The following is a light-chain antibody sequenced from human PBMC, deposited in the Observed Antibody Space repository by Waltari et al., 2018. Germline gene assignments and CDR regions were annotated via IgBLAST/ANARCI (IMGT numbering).Light chain of an antibody. CDR2: GTS. Sequence: EIVLTQSPGTLSLSLGQRATLSCRASQSANSAYLAWYQQKPGQAPRLLLYGTSSRATGIPDRFSGSGSGTDFTLTISRLEPGDFAVYYCQQYGSSPWTFGQGTKLEIK. J-gene: IGKJ1*01. CDR3: QQYGSSPWT. CDR1: QSANSAY. V-gene: IGKV3-20*01.